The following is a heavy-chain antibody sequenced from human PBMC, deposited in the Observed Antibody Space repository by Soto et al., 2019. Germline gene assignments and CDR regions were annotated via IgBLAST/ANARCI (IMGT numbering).Heavy chain of an antibody. CDR2: ISSSGSTI. CDR3: ARDDRGGDCYLDY. Sequence: QVQLVESGGGLVKPGGSLRLSCAASGFTFSDYYMSWIRQAPGKGLEWVSYISSSGSTIYYADSVKGRFTSSRDNAKNSLYLQMTSLIAEVTAVYYCARDDRGGDCYLDYWGQGTLVTVSS. J-gene: IGHJ4*02. CDR1: GFTFSDYY. V-gene: IGHV3-11*01. D-gene: IGHD2-21*02.